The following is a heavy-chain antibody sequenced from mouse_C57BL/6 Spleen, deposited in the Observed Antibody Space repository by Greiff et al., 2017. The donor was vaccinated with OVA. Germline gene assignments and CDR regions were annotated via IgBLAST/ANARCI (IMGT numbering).Heavy chain of an antibody. CDR3: ASYYYGSTFDY. V-gene: IGHV1-81*01. D-gene: IGHD1-1*01. CDR2: IYPRSGNT. J-gene: IGHJ2*01. CDR1: GYTFTSYG. Sequence: QVHVKQSGAELARPGASVKLSCKASGYTFTSYGISWVKQRTGQGLEWIGEIYPRSGNTYYNEKFKGKATLTADKSSSTAYMELRSLTSEDSAVYFCASYYYGSTFDYWGQGTTLTVSS.